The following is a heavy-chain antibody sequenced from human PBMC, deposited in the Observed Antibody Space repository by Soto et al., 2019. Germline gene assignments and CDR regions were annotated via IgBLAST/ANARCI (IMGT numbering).Heavy chain of an antibody. CDR3: ARGSASIAARQGLDP. Sequence: GGSLRLSCAASGFTVSSNYMSWVRQAPGKGLEWVSVIYSCGSTYYADSVKGRFTISRDNSKNTLYLQMNSLRAEDTAVYYCARGSASIAARQGLDPWGQGTLVTVSS. CDR2: IYSCGST. CDR1: GFTVSSNY. D-gene: IGHD6-6*01. V-gene: IGHV3-66*03. J-gene: IGHJ5*02.